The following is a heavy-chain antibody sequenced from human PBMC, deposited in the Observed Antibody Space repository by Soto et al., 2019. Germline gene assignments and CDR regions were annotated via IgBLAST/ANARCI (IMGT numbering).Heavy chain of an antibody. D-gene: IGHD2-15*01. Sequence: SVKVSCKASGGTFSSYAISWVRQAPGQGLEWMGGIIPIFGTANYAQKFQGRVTITADESTSTAYMELSSLRSEDTAVYYCARRLSCSVGSCYSGNNRWFDPWGQGTLVTVSS. CDR2: IIPIFGTA. CDR3: ARRLSCSVGSCYSGNNRWFDP. V-gene: IGHV1-69*13. J-gene: IGHJ5*02. CDR1: GGTFSSYA.